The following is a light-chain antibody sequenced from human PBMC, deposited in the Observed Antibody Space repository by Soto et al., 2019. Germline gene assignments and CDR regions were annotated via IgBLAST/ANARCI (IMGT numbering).Light chain of an antibody. Sequence: DIQMTQSPSSLSASVGHRITITCRASQAISNFLAWYQQKPGNVPNLLIYAASVLQSGVPSRFSGTGSGTDFTLTISSLQPEDVATYYCQKYNSPPRVFGGGTKVEI. J-gene: IGKJ4*01. CDR2: AAS. V-gene: IGKV1-27*01. CDR3: QKYNSPPRV. CDR1: QAISNF.